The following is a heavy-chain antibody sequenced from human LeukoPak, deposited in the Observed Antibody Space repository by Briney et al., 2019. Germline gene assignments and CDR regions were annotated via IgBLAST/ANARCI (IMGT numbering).Heavy chain of an antibody. CDR2: IYHSGST. V-gene: IGHV4-31*03. CDR1: GGSISSGSYY. D-gene: IGHD2-8*01. J-gene: IGHJ5*02. CDR3: ARVVGGYCANGVCHSWFDP. Sequence: SETLSLTCTVSGGSISSGSYYWSWIRQHPGKGLEWIGYIYHSGSTYYNPSLKSRVAISVDTSENQFSLKLTSVTAADTAVYYCARVVGGYCANGVCHSWFDPWGQGTLVTVSS.